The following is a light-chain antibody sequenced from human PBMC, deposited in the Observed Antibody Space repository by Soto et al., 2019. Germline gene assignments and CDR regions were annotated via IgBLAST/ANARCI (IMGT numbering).Light chain of an antibody. CDR3: QQRSA. V-gene: IGKV3-11*01. Sequence: EMVMTQSPAMLSVSPGGRATLSCSASQSVSSNLAWYQQKPGQAPRLLIYDASSRATGIPARFSGRGSGTDFTLTISSLEPEDFAVYYCQQRSAFGQGTRLEI. J-gene: IGKJ5*01. CDR2: DAS. CDR1: QSVSSN.